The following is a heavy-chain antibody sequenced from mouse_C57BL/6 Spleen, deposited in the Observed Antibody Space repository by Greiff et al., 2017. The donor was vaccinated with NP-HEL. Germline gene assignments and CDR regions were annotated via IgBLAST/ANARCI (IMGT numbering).Heavy chain of an antibody. V-gene: IGHV1-26*01. J-gene: IGHJ2*01. CDR2: INPNNGGT. Sequence: VQLQQSGPELVKPGASVKISCKASGYTFTDYYMNWVKQSHGKSLEWIGDINPNNGGTSYNQKFKGKATLTVDKSSSTAYMELRSLTSEDSAVYYCAREDYGNYVDYWGQGTTLTVSS. CDR1: GYTFTDYY. D-gene: IGHD2-1*01. CDR3: AREDYGNYVDY.